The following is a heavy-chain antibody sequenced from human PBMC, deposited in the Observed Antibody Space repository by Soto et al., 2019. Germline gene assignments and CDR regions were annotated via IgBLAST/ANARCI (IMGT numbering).Heavy chain of an antibody. CDR2: ISGSGGST. V-gene: IGHV3-23*01. CDR3: AKTNTIFGVVINYYYYGMDA. Sequence: GGSLRLSCAASGFTFSSYAMSWVRQAPGKGLECVSAISGSGGSTYYADSVKGRFTISRDNSKNTLYLQMNSLRAEDTAVYYCAKTNTIFGVVINYYYYGMDAWGQGTTVTVSS. J-gene: IGHJ6*02. D-gene: IGHD3-3*01. CDR1: GFTFSSYA.